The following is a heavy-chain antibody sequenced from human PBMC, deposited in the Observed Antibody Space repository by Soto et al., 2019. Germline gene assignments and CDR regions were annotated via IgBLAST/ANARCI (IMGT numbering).Heavy chain of an antibody. CDR2: IIPIFGTA. Sequence: ASVKVSCKASGGTFSSYAISWVRQAPGQGLEWMGGIIPIFGTANYAQKFQGRVTITADESTSTAYMELSSLRSEDTAVYYCSKAMIGSYDSDAFDVWGQGTMVTVSS. CDR1: GGTFSSYA. D-gene: IGHD3-22*01. CDR3: SKAMIGSYDSDAFDV. J-gene: IGHJ3*01. V-gene: IGHV1-69*13.